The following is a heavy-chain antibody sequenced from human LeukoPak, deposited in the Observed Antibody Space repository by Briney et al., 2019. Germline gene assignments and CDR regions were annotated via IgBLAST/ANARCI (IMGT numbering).Heavy chain of an antibody. CDR3: ASLWELPYYFDY. D-gene: IGHD1-26*01. Sequence: SETLSLTCTVSGGSISSSSYYWGWIRQPPGKGLEWIGSIYYSGSTYYNPSLKSRVTISVDTSKNQFSLKLSSVTAADTAVNYCASLWELPYYFDYWGQGTLVTVSS. J-gene: IGHJ4*02. CDR2: IYYSGST. CDR1: GGSISSSSYY. V-gene: IGHV4-39*01.